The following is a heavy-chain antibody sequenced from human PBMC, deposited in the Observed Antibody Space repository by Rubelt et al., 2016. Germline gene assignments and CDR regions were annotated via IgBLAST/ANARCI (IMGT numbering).Heavy chain of an antibody. Sequence: AMNWVRQAPGQGLEWMGWINTNTGNPTYAQGFTGRFVFSLDTSVSTAYLQISSLKAEDTAVYYCARSPLADYDFWSGYYILDYWGQGTLVTVSS. V-gene: IGHV7-4-1*02. CDR1: A. J-gene: IGHJ4*02. CDR3: ARSPLADYDFWSGYYILDY. D-gene: IGHD3-3*01. CDR2: INTNTGNP.